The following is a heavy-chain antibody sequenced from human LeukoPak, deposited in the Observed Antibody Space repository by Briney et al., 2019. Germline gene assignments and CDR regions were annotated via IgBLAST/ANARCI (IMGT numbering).Heavy chain of an antibody. CDR3: ASNPLDYDILTGSDY. J-gene: IGHJ4*02. V-gene: IGHV3-7*01. Sequence: GGSLRLSCAASGFTFSSYWMSWVRQAPGKGLEWVANIKQDGSEKYYVDSVKGRFTISRDNAKNSLYLQMNSLRAEDTAVYYCASNPLDYDILTGSDYWGQGTLVTVSS. CDR1: GFTFSSYW. CDR2: IKQDGSEK. D-gene: IGHD3-9*01.